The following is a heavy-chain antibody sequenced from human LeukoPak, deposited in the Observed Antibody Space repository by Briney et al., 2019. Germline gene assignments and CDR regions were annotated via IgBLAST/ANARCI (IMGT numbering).Heavy chain of an antibody. V-gene: IGHV3-48*01. CDR1: GFTFSSYS. CDR3: AAVPRIAVAGTSSFDY. J-gene: IGHJ4*02. Sequence: GGSLRLSCAASGFTFSSYSMNWVRQAPGKGLEWISYITTSGGAKNYADSVKGRFTISRDNAENSLYLQMSSLRAEDTAVYYCAAVPRIAVAGTSSFDYWGQGTLVTVSS. CDR2: ITTSGGAK. D-gene: IGHD6-19*01.